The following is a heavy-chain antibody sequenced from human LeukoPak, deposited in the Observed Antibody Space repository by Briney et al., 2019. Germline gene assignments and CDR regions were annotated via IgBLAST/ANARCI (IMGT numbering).Heavy chain of an antibody. Sequence: PGGSLRLSGAASGITFSSSAMSWGRKAPGKGLEWFSSISASASTTYYADSVKGRFTISRDNSKNTLYLQMSSVRAEDTALYYCAKKDCSGASCYKAFDSWGQGTLVTVSS. CDR2: ISASASTT. CDR3: AKKDCSGASCYKAFDS. D-gene: IGHD2-2*02. J-gene: IGHJ4*02. V-gene: IGHV3-23*01. CDR1: GITFSSSA.